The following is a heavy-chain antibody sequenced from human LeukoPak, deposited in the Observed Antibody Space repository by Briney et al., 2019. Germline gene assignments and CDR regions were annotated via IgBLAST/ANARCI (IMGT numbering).Heavy chain of an antibody. CDR1: GFTFSSYA. V-gene: IGHV3-64D*09. CDR3: VKGRYSNSWYSSDY. D-gene: IGHD6-13*01. Sequence: GGSLRLSCSASGFTFSSYAMHWVRQAPGKGLEYVSAISSSGGRTYYADSVRGRFTISRDNSKNTLYLQMSSLRAEDTAVYYCVKGRYSNSWYSSDYWGQGTLVTVSS. J-gene: IGHJ4*02. CDR2: ISSSGGRT.